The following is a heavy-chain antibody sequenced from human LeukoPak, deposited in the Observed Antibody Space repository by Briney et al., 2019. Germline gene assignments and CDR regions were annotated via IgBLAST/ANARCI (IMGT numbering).Heavy chain of an antibody. CDR3: ARKYYDFWSGYFYWFDP. V-gene: IGHV4-59*01. CDR1: GGSISSYY. D-gene: IGHD3-3*01. Sequence: SETLSLTCTVSGGSISSYYWSWIRQPPGKGLEWIGYIYYSGSTNYNPSLKSRVTISVDTSKNQFPLKLSSVTAADTAVYYCARKYYDFWSGYFYWFDPWGQGTLVTVSS. CDR2: IYYSGST. J-gene: IGHJ5*02.